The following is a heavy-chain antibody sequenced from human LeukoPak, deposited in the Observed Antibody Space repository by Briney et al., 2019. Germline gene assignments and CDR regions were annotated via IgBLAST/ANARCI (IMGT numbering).Heavy chain of an antibody. CDR3: ARDVRVGTGTSWFDP. CDR1: GGSISSGSYY. J-gene: IGHJ5*02. Sequence: PSETLSLTCTVSGGSISSGSYYWSWIRQPAGKGLEWIGRIYTSGSTNYNPSLKSRVTISVDTSKNQFSLKLSSVTAADTAVYYCARDVRVGTGTSWFDPWGQGTLVTVSS. D-gene: IGHD1/OR15-1a*01. V-gene: IGHV4-61*02. CDR2: IYTSGST.